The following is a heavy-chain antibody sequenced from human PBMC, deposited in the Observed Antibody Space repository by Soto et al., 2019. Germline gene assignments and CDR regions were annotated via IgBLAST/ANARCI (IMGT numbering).Heavy chain of an antibody. CDR2: ISSSSSTI. D-gene: IGHD3-10*01. V-gene: IGHV3-48*02. J-gene: IGHJ4*02. Sequence: GGSLRLSCAASGFTFSSYSMNWVRQAPGKGLEWVSYISSSSSTIYYADSVKGRFTISRDNAKNSLYLQMNSLRDEDTAVYYCARDLSNYYGSGSPTPFFDYWGQGTLVTVSS. CDR3: ARDLSNYYGSGSPTPFFDY. CDR1: GFTFSSYS.